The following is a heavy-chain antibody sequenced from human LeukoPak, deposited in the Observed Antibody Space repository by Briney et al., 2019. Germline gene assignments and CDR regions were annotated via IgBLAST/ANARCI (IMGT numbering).Heavy chain of an antibody. CDR1: GYTFTSYG. CDR3: ARVPRVAVIVSDWFDP. D-gene: IGHD3-16*02. J-gene: IGHJ5*02. CDR2: ISAYNGNT. V-gene: IGHV1-18*01. Sequence: ASVKVSCKASGYTFTSYGISWVRQAPGQGLEWMGWISAYNGNTNYAQKLQGRVTMTTDTSTCTAYMELRSLRSDDTAVYYCARVPRVAVIVSDWFDPWGQGTLVTVSS.